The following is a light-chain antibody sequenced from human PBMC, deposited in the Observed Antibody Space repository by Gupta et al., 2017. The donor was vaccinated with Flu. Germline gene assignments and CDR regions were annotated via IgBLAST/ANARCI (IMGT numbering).Light chain of an antibody. Sequence: GSNSNIGNNFVSWYQVLQGTGPKLLIYDNNKRPSGIPDRFSGSKSGTSATLAISGLQTGDEADYYCATWDNNLRGVFGGGTKLTVL. V-gene: IGLV1-51*01. J-gene: IGLJ3*02. CDR3: ATWDNNLRGV. CDR1: NSNIGNNF. CDR2: DNN.